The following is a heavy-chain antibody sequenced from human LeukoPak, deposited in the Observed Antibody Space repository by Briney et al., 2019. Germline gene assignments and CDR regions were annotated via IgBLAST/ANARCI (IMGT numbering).Heavy chain of an antibody. CDR2: INHSGTT. D-gene: IGHD2-21*02. J-gene: IGHJ4*02. CDR3: ARDLAPYCGGDCPHDY. Sequence: SETLSLTCAVYGGSFSGYYWSWIRQPPGKGLEWIGEINHSGTTNYKLSLKSRVMISVDTFKNQFSLKLSSVTAADTAVYYCARDLAPYCGGDCPHDYWGQGTLVTVSS. CDR1: GGSFSGYY. V-gene: IGHV4-34*01.